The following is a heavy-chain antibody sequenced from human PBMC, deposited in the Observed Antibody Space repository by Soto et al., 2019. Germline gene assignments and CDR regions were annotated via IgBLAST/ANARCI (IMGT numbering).Heavy chain of an antibody. V-gene: IGHV1-69*08. D-gene: IGHD6-13*01. CDR3: ARDWQFRIAAAGTGWFDP. CDR1: GGTFSSYT. J-gene: IGHJ5*02. Sequence: QVQLVQSGAEVKKPGSSVKVSCKASGGTFSSYTISWVRQAPGQGLEWMGRIIPILGIANYAQKFQGRVTSTADKSTSTAYMELSSLRSEDTAVYYCARDWQFRIAAAGTGWFDPWGQGTLVTVSS. CDR2: IIPILGIA.